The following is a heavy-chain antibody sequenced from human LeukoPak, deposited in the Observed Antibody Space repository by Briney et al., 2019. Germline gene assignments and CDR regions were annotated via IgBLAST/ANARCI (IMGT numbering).Heavy chain of an antibody. J-gene: IGHJ6*02. Sequence: SETLSLTCAVYGGSFSSYYWSWIRQPPGKGLEWIGYIYYSGSTNYNPSLKSRVTISVDTSKNQFSLKLSSVTAADTAVYYCASSTMVRGVIVYYYYGMDVWGQGTTVTVSS. D-gene: IGHD3-10*01. CDR1: GGSFSSYY. V-gene: IGHV4-59*08. CDR3: ASSTMVRGVIVYYYYGMDV. CDR2: IYYSGST.